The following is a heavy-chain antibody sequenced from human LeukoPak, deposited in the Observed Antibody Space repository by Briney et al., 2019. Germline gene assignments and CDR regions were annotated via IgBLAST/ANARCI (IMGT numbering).Heavy chain of an antibody. D-gene: IGHD3-16*01. CDR2: INSDGSSI. J-gene: IGHJ4*02. CDR1: GFTFSRYW. Sequence: GGSLRLSCVASGFTFSRYWMHWVRQAPGKGLVWVSRINSDGSSITYADSVKGRFTISRDNAKNTLYLQMTSLRVEDTAVYYCAGRRVLDASFDYWGQGTLVTVSS. CDR3: AGRRVLDASFDY. V-gene: IGHV3-74*03.